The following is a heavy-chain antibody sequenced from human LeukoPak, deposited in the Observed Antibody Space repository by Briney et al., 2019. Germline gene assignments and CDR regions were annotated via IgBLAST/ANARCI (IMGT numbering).Heavy chain of an antibody. Sequence: PGGSLRLSCAASGFTFSRNGMTWVRQAPGKGLEWVSAISGSGGNTYYADSVKGRFTISRDNSKNTLYLQMNSLRAEDTAVYYCAKDRRAGSYDCWGQGTLVTVSS. CDR2: ISGSGGNT. CDR3: AKDRRAGSYDC. V-gene: IGHV3-23*01. CDR1: GFTFSRNG. D-gene: IGHD3-10*01. J-gene: IGHJ4*02.